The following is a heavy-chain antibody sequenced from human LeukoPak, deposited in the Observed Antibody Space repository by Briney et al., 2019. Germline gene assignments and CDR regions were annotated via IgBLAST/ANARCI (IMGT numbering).Heavy chain of an antibody. D-gene: IGHD3-22*01. J-gene: IGHJ4*02. Sequence: HSGGSLRLSCAASGFSFSYYWMSWVRQAPGKGLEWVANIKQDGSEKYYADSVKGRFTISRDNSKNTLYLQMNSLRAEDTAVYYCARGFIATYYYDSSGYYFGYWGQGTLVTVSS. CDR3: ARGFIATYYYDSSGYYFGY. CDR1: GFSFSYYW. CDR2: IKQDGSEK. V-gene: IGHV3-7*01.